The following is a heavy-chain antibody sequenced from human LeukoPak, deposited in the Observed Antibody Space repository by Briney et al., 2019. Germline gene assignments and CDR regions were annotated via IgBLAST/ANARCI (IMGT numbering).Heavy chain of an antibody. CDR2: IYHSGST. CDR1: GYSISSGYY. Sequence: SETLSLTXDVSGYSISSGYYWGWIRQPPGKGLEWIGSIYHSGSTYYNPSLKSRVTISVDTSKSQFSLKLSSVTAADTAVYYCARNGGSAFDIWGQGTMVAVSS. J-gene: IGHJ3*02. CDR3: ARNGGSAFDI. V-gene: IGHV4-38-2*01. D-gene: IGHD3-16*01.